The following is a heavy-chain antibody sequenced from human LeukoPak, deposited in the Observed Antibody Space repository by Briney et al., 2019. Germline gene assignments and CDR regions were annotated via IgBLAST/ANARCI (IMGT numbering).Heavy chain of an antibody. V-gene: IGHV4-61*02. Sequence: SETLSLTCTVSGGSISSGSYYWSWIRQPAGKGLEWIGRIYTSGSTNYNPSLKSRVPISVDTSKHQFSLKLSSVTAADTAVYYCARAAYGSGSYYRAFDYWGQGTLVTVSS. J-gene: IGHJ4*02. CDR3: ARAAYGSGSYYRAFDY. CDR2: IYTSGST. D-gene: IGHD3-10*01. CDR1: GGSISSGSYY.